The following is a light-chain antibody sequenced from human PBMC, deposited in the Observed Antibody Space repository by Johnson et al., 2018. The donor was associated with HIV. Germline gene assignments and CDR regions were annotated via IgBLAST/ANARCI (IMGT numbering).Light chain of an antibody. V-gene: IGLV1-51*02. CDR1: SSNIGNNY. CDR3: VTWDDSLRASYG. J-gene: IGLJ1*01. CDR2: ESN. Sequence: QSVLTQPPSVSAAPGQKVTISCSGSSSNIGNNYVSWYQQLPGTAPKLLIYESNKRPSGIPDRFSGSKSGTSATLGITGLQTGDEADYYSVTWDDSLRASYGFGTGTKATVL.